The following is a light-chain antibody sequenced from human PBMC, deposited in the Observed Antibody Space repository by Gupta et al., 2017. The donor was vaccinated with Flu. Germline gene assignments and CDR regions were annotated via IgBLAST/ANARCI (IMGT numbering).Light chain of an antibody. Sequence: DIVMTQSPDPLSVSLCERDTIICKASKSSLHGDNNKSYIAWHQQKAGQPPKLLIYGASTRESGVPDRFSGSGSGTDFTLIISSLQAEDVAVYYCHQYYSLPHTFGQGTKVEIK. CDR2: GAS. CDR3: HQYYSLPHT. J-gene: IGKJ1*01. V-gene: IGKV4-1*01. CDR1: KSSLHGDNNKSY.